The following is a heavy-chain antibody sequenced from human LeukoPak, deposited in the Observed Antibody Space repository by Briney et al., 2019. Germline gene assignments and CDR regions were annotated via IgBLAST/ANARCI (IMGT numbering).Heavy chain of an antibody. V-gene: IGHV4-39*01. CDR2: IYYSGST. CDR1: GGSISSSSYY. CDR3: ARRVTITIFGVVPKGDNWFDP. J-gene: IGHJ5*02. D-gene: IGHD3-3*01. Sequence: SETLSLTCTVSGGSISSSSYYWGWIRQPPGMGLEWIGSIYYSGSTYYNPSLKSRVTISVDTSKNQFSLKLSSVTAADTAVYYCARRVTITIFGVVPKGDNWFDPWGQGTLVTVSS.